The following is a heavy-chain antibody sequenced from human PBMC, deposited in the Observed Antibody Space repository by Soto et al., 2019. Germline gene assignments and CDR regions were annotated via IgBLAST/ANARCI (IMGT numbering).Heavy chain of an antibody. CDR1: GGSISSGGYY. Sequence: PSETLSLTCTVSGGSISSGGYYWSWIRQHPGKGLEWIGYIYYSGSTYYNPSLKSRVTISVDTSKNQFSLKLSSVTAADTAVYYCARVLGYCSSTSCYRFDPWGQGTLVTVSS. D-gene: IGHD2-2*01. J-gene: IGHJ5*02. CDR2: IYYSGST. CDR3: ARVLGYCSSTSCYRFDP. V-gene: IGHV4-31*03.